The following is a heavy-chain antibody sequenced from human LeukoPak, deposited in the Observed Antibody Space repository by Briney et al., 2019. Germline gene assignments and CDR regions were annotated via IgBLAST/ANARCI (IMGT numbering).Heavy chain of an antibody. CDR2: VRSDGTGP. Sequence: GGSLRLSCAASGFTFSSYWMHWVRQAPGKGLMWVSRVRSDGTGPTYAASVKGRFTTSRDNAKNTLYLQMNSLRVEDTAVYYCARSTSGTYDYWGQGTSVIVSS. CDR1: GFTFSSYW. J-gene: IGHJ4*02. D-gene: IGHD1-26*01. V-gene: IGHV3-74*03. CDR3: ARSTSGTYDY.